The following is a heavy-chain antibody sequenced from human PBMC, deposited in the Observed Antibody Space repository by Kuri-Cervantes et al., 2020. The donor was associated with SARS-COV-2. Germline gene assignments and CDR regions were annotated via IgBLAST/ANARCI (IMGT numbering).Heavy chain of an antibody. CDR1: GFTFSSYT. V-gene: IGHV3-21*01. D-gene: IGHD1-1*01. J-gene: IGHJ4*02. Sequence: GGSLRLSCAASGFTFSSYTMNWVRQAPGKGLECVSSISSDSASIYYADSVKGRFTISRDNSKNTLYLQMNSLRAEDTAVYYCAKDIEELERLYAFDYWGQGILVTVSS. CDR2: ISSDSASI. CDR3: AKDIEELERLYAFDY.